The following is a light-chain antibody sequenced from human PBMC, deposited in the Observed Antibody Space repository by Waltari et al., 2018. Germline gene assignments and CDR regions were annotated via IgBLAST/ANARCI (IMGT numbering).Light chain of an antibody. V-gene: IGKV3-11*01. J-gene: IGKJ1*01. CDR3: QQRSNLWT. Sequence: ETVLTQSPATLSLSPGDRATLSSRASQSSSSHLAWYQQKPGQPPRLLIYDESKRATGIPARFSCSGSGTDFTLTISSLEPEDFAVYYCQQRSNLWTFGQGTKVEIK. CDR2: DES. CDR1: QSSSSH.